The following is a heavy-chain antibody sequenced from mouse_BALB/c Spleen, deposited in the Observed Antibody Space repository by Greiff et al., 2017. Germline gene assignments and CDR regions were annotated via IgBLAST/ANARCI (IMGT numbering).Heavy chain of an antibody. CDR1: GFTFSSYT. CDR2: ISNGGGST. Sequence: EVQVVESGGGLVQPGGSLKLSCAASGFTFSSYTMSWVRQTPEKRLEWVAYISNGGGSTYYPDTVTGRFTISRDNAKNTLYLQMSSLKSEDTAMYYCARHQGYDGAFYAMDYWGQGTSVTVSS. J-gene: IGHJ4*01. V-gene: IGHV5-12-2*01. CDR3: ARHQGYDGAFYAMDY. D-gene: IGHD2-2*01.